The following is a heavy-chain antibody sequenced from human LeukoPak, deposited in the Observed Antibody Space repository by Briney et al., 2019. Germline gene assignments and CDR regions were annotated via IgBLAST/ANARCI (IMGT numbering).Heavy chain of an antibody. CDR1: GFTFSSYS. CDR3: ARPGSTGAFDI. CDR2: ISSSSSYI. J-gene: IGHJ3*02. V-gene: IGHV3-21*01. D-gene: IGHD3-10*01. Sequence: GGSLRLSCAASGFTFSSYSMNWVRQAPGKGLEWVSSISSSSSYIYYADSVKGRFTISRDNAKNSLYLQMNSLRAEDTAVYYCARPGSTGAFDIWGQGTMVTVSS.